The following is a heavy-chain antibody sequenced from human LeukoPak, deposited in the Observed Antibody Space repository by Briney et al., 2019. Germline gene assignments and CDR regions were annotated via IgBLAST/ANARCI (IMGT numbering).Heavy chain of an antibody. CDR1: GYTFTGYY. Sequence: ASVKVSCKASGYTFTGYYMHWVRQAPGQGLEWMGRINPNSGGANYAQKFQGRVTMTRETSISTAYMELSRLRSDDTAVYYCARDPRITIFGVVMGNWFDPWGQGTLVTVSS. D-gene: IGHD3-3*01. V-gene: IGHV1-2*06. J-gene: IGHJ5*02. CDR3: ARDPRITIFGVVMGNWFDP. CDR2: INPNSGGA.